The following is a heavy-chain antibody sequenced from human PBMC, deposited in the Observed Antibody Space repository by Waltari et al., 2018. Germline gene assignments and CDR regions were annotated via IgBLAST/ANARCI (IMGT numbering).Heavy chain of an antibody. J-gene: IGHJ6*04. CDR3: AGTADDFWSAPDV. Sequence: EVQLVESGGGLVKPGGSLRLSCAASGFTFSSYSMNWVRQAPGKGLEWVSSISSSSSYIYYADSVKGRFTISRDNAKNSLYLQMNSLRAEDTAVYYCAGTADDFWSAPDVWGKGTTVTISS. D-gene: IGHD3-3*01. CDR2: ISSSSSYI. V-gene: IGHV3-21*01. CDR1: GFTFSSYS.